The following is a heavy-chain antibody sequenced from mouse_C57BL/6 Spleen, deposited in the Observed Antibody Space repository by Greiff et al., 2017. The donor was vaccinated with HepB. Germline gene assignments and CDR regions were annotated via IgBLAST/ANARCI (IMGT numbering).Heavy chain of an antibody. CDR1: GYSITSGYY. Sequence: DVQLQESGPGLVKPSQSLSLTCSVTGYSITSGYYWNWIRQFPGNKLEWMGYISYDGSNNYNPSLKNRISITRDTSKNQFFLKLNSVTTEDTATYYCASLYYDYDGYWGQGTTLTVSS. CDR2: ISYDGSN. J-gene: IGHJ2*01. CDR3: ASLYYDYDGY. D-gene: IGHD2-4*01. V-gene: IGHV3-6*01.